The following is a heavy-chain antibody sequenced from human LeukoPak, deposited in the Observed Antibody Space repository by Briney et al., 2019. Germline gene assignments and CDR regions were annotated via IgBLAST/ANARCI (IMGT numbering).Heavy chain of an antibody. V-gene: IGHV3-21*01. D-gene: IGHD6-13*01. CDR1: GFTFSIYS. J-gene: IGHJ4*02. Sequence: GGSLRLSCAASGFTFSIYSMDWVRQAPGEGLEWVSSISSSGSYIYYADSLKGRFTISRDNAKNSLYLQMNSLRAEDTAVYYCAREDASSWDYWGQGTLVTVSS. CDR3: AREDASSWDY. CDR2: ISSSGSYI.